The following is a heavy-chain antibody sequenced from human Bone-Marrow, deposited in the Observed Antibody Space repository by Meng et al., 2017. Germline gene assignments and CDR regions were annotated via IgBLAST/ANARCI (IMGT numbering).Heavy chain of an antibody. D-gene: IGHD4-11*01. CDR1: GGSFSDYY. V-gene: IGHV4-34*01. Sequence: WAPELFETSARLSLLSCVSGGSFSDYYWSWIRQPPGKGREWIGEINHSGSTNSNPSLASRATISVDTSQNNLSLKLSSVTAADSAVYYCARGPTTMAHDFDYWGQGTLVTVSS. CDR2: INHSGST. CDR3: ARGPTTMAHDFDY. J-gene: IGHJ4*02.